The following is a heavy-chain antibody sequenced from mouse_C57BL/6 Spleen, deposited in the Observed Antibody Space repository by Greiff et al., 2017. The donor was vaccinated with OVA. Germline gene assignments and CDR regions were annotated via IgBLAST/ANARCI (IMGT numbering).Heavy chain of an antibody. J-gene: IGHJ1*03. CDR1: GYTFTSYW. CDR2: IHPNSGST. Sequence: QVQLQQPGAELVKPGASVKLSCKASGYTFTSYWMHWVKQRPGQGLEWIGMIHPNSGSTNYNEKFKSKATLTVDKSSSTAYMQLSSLTSEDSAVYDCAITTVVYWYFDVWGTGTTVTVSS. CDR3: AITTVVYWYFDV. V-gene: IGHV1-64*01. D-gene: IGHD1-1*01.